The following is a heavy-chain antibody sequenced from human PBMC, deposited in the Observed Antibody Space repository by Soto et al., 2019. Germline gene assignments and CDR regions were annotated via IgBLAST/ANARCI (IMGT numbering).Heavy chain of an antibody. CDR3: ALGGGCQH. D-gene: IGHD3-16*01. CDR1: GLTFSDNY. V-gene: IGHV3-72*01. Sequence: EVQLVESGGGLVQPGGSLRLSCAASGLTFSDNYSDWVRQAPGKGLEWVGRSRNKANSYTTEYAASVKGRVTLSRYDSTNSVYVQMNSLKTGDTAVYYCALGGGCQHWGQGTLVTVSS. J-gene: IGHJ1*01. CDR2: SRNKANSYTT.